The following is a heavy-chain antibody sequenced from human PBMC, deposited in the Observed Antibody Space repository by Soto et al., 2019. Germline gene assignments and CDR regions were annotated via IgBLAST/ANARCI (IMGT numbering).Heavy chain of an antibody. V-gene: IGHV1-69*13. CDR2: IIPIFGTA. D-gene: IGHD3-22*01. CDR1: GGTFSSYA. Sequence: ASVKVSCKASGGTFSSYAMSWVRQAPGQGLEWMGEIIPIFGTANYAQKFQGRVTITADESTSTAYMELSSLRSEDTAVYYCARDRGPSSGYYPYGLDPWGQGTLVTVSS. J-gene: IGHJ5*02. CDR3: ARDRGPSSGYYPYGLDP.